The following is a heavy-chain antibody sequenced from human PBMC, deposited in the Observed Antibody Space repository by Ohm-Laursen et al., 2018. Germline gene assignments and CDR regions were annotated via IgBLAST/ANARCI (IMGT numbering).Heavy chain of an antibody. J-gene: IGHJ5*02. CDR3: ARAVAGTIDWFDP. Sequence: GTPSLTCTVSGGSISSYYWSWIRQPPGKGLEWIGEINHSGSTNYNPSLKSRVTISVDTSKNQFSLKLSSVTAADTAVYYCARAVAGTIDWFDPWGQGTLVTVSS. D-gene: IGHD6-19*01. CDR2: INHSGST. CDR1: GGSISSYY. V-gene: IGHV4-34*01.